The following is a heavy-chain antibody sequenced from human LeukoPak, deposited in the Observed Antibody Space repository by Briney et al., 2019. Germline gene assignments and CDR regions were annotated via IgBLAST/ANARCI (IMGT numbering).Heavy chain of an antibody. CDR1: GASISKDY. CDR2: VIHSDFNKANGDIT. V-gene: IGHV4-59*01. D-gene: IGHD5-12*01. CDR3: VRASVDSGGAFDV. Sequence: PSETLSLTCTVSGASISKDYWAWIRQPPGKGLEWIGYVIHSDFNKANGDITNYNPSLESRVTTSRDTPKNQFSLTLSSMTAADTATYYRVRASVDSGGAFDVWGQGTVVTVSS. J-gene: IGHJ3*01.